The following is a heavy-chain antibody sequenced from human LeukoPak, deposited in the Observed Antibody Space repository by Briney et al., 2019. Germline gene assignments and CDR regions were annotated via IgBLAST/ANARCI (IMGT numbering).Heavy chain of an antibody. CDR3: ARPDSTGYYVL. V-gene: IGHV5-51*01. D-gene: IGHD3-22*01. CDR1: GYSFTNYW. CDR2: INPGDSDS. Sequence: GESPKISCKGSGYSFTNYWITWVRQMPGKGLEWVGIINPGDSDSRYRPSFQGQVTLSADKSISTAYLQWSSLKASDSAMYYCARPDSTGYYVLWGQGTLVTVSS. J-gene: IGHJ3*01.